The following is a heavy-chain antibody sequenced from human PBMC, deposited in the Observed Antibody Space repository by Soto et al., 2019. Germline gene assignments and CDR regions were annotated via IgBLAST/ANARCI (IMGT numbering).Heavy chain of an antibody. V-gene: IGHV4-34*01. Sequence: SETLSLTCAVYGGSFSGYYCSWIRQPPGKGLEWIGEINHSGSTNYNPSLKSRVTISVDTSKNQFSLKLSSVTAADTAVYYCARGLKYSSSAGPNWFDPWGQGTLVTVSS. CDR2: INHSGST. J-gene: IGHJ5*02. CDR1: GGSFSGYY. D-gene: IGHD6-6*01. CDR3: ARGLKYSSSAGPNWFDP.